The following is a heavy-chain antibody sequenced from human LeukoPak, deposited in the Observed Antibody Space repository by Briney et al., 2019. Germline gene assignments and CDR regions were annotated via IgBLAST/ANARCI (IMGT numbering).Heavy chain of an antibody. CDR2: ISSSSSYI. D-gene: IGHD3-3*01. V-gene: IGHV3-21*01. J-gene: IGHJ6*02. Sequence: GGSLRLSCAASGFTFSSYSMNWVRQAPGKGLEWVSSISSSSSYIYYADSVKGRFTISRDNAKNSLYLQMNSLRAEDTAVYYCARDFPYRFLGWQRYYYYGMDVWGQGTTVTVSS. CDR3: ARDFPYRFLGWQRYYYYGMDV. CDR1: GFTFSSYS.